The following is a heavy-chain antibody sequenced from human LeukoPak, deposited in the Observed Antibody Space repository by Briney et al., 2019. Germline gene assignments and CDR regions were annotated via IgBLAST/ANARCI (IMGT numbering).Heavy chain of an antibody. D-gene: IGHD7-27*01. CDR2: INQDGSEK. J-gene: IGHJ4*02. CDR3: AITGSLRYFDY. CDR1: GLNFRTYA. V-gene: IGHV3-7*01. Sequence: GGSLRLSCAASGLNFRTYAMSWVRQAPGKGLEWVGNINQDGSEKYYVDSVKGRFTISRDNAKNSLYLQMNSLRAEDTAVYYCAITGSLRYFDYWGQGTLVTVSS.